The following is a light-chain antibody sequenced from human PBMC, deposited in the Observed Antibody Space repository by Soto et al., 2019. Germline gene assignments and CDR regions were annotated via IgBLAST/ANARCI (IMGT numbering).Light chain of an antibody. CDR3: QQYHEWPLT. CDR2: DAS. Sequence: EIVMTQSPVTLSVSPGEGATLSCRASQSVSSNLAWYQQKPGQAPRLLISDASAWATGIPARFSGSGSGTQFAFTISSLQSEDFAIYYCQQYHEWPLTFGQGTKV. CDR1: QSVSSN. V-gene: IGKV3-15*01. J-gene: IGKJ1*01.